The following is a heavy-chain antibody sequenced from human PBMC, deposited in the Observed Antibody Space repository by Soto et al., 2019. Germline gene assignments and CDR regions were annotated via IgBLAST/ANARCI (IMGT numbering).Heavy chain of an antibody. J-gene: IGHJ4*02. V-gene: IGHV5-51*01. CDR3: ARGYNSGLSIQPYYFDL. CDR2: IYPGDFDT. Sequence: EVQLVQSGAEVKKPGESLKISCKGFGYRFTSYWIGWVRQMPGKGLEYMGIIYPGDFDTRYSPSFQGQVTISVDNSISTAYLQWSSLKASDTAIYYCARGYNSGLSIQPYYFDLWGQGTLVTVSS. CDR1: GYRFTSYW. D-gene: IGHD6-19*01.